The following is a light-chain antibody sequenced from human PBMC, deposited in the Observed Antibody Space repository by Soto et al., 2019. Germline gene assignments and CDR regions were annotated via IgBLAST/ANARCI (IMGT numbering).Light chain of an antibody. CDR2: RNY. Sequence: QSVLTQPPSASGTPGQRVTISCSGSSSNIGSHYVYWYQQLPGTAPKLLIYRNYQRPSGVPDRFSGSKSGASASLAISGLRPEDESDYYCAAWDDSLSAHVVFGGGTKLTVL. V-gene: IGLV1-47*01. J-gene: IGLJ2*01. CDR3: AAWDDSLSAHVV. CDR1: SSNIGSHY.